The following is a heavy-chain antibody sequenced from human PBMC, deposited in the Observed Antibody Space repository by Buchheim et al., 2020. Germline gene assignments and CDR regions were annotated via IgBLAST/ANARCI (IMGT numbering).Heavy chain of an antibody. J-gene: IGHJ5*02. D-gene: IGHD1-26*01. CDR1: GFSLSTSGMR. CDR2: IDWDDDK. CDR3: ARTLIVRAAMFWFDP. Sequence: QVTLKESGPAPVKPTQTLTLTCTFSGFSLSTSGMRVSWIRQPPGKALEWLARIDWDDDKFYSTSLKTRLTISKDTSKNQVVLTMTNMDPVDTATYYCARTLIVRAAMFWFDPWGQGTL. V-gene: IGHV2-70*04.